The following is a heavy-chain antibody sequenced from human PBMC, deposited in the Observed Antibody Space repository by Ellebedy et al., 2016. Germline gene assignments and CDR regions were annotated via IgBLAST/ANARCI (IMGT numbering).Heavy chain of an antibody. V-gene: IGHV3-23*01. CDR2: ISGGGDTT. Sequence: GESLKISXAASGFVFNTFFMSWVRQAPGGGLEWISTISGGGDTTVSADSVKGRFTISRDNFRNTLYLQMNSLRAEDTAVYYCYYGHYSGSWGQGTLVTVSS. J-gene: IGHJ4*02. CDR3: YYGHYSGS. D-gene: IGHD4-17*01. CDR1: GFVFNTFF.